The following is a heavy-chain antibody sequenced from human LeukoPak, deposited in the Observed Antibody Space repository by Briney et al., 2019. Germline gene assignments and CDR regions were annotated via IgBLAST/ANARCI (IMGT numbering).Heavy chain of an antibody. V-gene: IGHV4-59*01. CDR3: ARRVGRYSSSFDY. J-gene: IGHJ4*02. CDR1: GGSISSYY. Sequence: PSETLSLTCTVSGGSISSYYWSWIRQPPGKGLEWIGYIYYSGSTNYNPSLKSRVTISVDTSKNQFSLKPSSVTAADTAVYYCARRVGRYSSSFDYWGQGTLVTVSS. CDR2: IYYSGST. D-gene: IGHD5-18*01.